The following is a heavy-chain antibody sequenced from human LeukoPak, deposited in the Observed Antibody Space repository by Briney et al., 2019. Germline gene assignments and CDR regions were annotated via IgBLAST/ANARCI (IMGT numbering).Heavy chain of an antibody. CDR3: AKSVRSGVDY. CDR1: GFTFSSYG. J-gene: IGHJ4*02. D-gene: IGHD6-25*01. Sequence: GSLRLSCAASGFTFSSYGMHWVRQAPGKGLEWVAVISYDGSNKYYADSVKGRFTISRDNSKNTLYLQMNSLRAEDTAVYYCAKSVRSGVDYWGQGTLVTVSS. V-gene: IGHV3-30*18. CDR2: ISYDGSNK.